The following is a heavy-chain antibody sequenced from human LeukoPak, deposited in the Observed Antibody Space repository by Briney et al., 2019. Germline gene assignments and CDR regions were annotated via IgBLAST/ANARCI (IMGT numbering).Heavy chain of an antibody. V-gene: IGHV3-9*01. CDR3: AKSLTITSHFDY. Sequence: GGSLRLSCAASGFTFDDYAMHWVRQAPGKGLEGGSSITWNSGNLGYADSVKGRFTISRDNAKNSLYLQMNSLRAEDTALYYCAKSLTITSHFDYWGQGTVVTVSS. CDR2: ITWNSGNL. CDR1: GFTFDDYA. D-gene: IGHD3-16*01. J-gene: IGHJ4*02.